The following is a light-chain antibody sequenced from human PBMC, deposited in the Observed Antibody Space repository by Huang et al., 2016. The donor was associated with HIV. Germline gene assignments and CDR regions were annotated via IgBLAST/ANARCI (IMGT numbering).Light chain of an antibody. CDR3: QQFKNWPPA. Sequence: ETLMTQFTATLSVSPGQSATLSCRASQHGRNNLAWYQQKPGQAPRLLFYEASTRATGVPGRFSASGSGIEFTLTISSVQAEDFAVYYCQQFKNWPPAFGGGTTVEIK. J-gene: IGKJ4*01. V-gene: IGKV3-15*01. CDR2: EAS. CDR1: QHGRNN.